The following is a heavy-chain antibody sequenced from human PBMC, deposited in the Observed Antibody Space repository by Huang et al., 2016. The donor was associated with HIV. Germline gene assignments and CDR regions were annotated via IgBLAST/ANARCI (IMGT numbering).Heavy chain of an antibody. CDR2: ISAYNGNS. CDR3: ATDYFDSSGNGAFDI. V-gene: IGHV1-18*01. D-gene: IGHD3-22*01. CDR1: CYTFTNYV. J-gene: IGHJ3*02. Sequence: QVQLVQSGAEVKKPGASVKVSCKASCYTFTNYVISWVRQAPGQGLEWRGWISAYNGNSDYAQKFQGRVTMTTDTSTTTVYMELRNLRSDDTAVYYCATDYFDSSGNGAFDIWGQGTMVTVSS.